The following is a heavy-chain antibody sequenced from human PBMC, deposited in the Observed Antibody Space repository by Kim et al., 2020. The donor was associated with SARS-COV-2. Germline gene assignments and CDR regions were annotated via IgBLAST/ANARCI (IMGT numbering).Heavy chain of an antibody. D-gene: IGHD2-15*01. V-gene: IGHV3-48*02. CDR2: ISSSSSTI. Sequence: GGSLRLSCAASGFTFSSYSMNWVRQAPGKGLEWVSYISSSSSTIYYADSVKGRFTISRDNAKNSLYLQMNSLRDEDTAVYYCARESGLDIVVVVDATDAFDIWGQGTM. CDR1: GFTFSSYS. CDR3: ARESGLDIVVVVDATDAFDI. J-gene: IGHJ3*02.